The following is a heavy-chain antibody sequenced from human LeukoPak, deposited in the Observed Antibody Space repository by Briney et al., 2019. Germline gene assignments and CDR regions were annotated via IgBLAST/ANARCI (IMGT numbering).Heavy chain of an antibody. CDR2: IRSKANSYAT. CDR3: TRHQDDILTGYYLGYGMDV. D-gene: IGHD3-9*01. CDR1: GFTFSGSA. Sequence: PGGSLRLSCAASGFTFSGSAMHWVRQASGKGLEWVGRIRSKANSYATAYAASVKGRFTISRDDSKNTAYLQMNSLKTEDTAVYYCTRHQDDILTGYYLGYGMDVWGQGTTVTVSS. V-gene: IGHV3-73*01. J-gene: IGHJ6*02.